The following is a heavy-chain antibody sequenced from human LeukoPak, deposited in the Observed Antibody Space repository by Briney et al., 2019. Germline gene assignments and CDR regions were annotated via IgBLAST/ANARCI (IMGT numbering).Heavy chain of an antibody. CDR1: GGSISSSSYY. CDR3: ARGGTYYDILTGYRYFDY. J-gene: IGHJ4*02. D-gene: IGHD3-9*01. V-gene: IGHV4-39*07. Sequence: SETLSLTCTVSGGSISSSSYYWGWIRQPPGKGLEWIGSIYYSGSTYYNPSLKSRVTISVDTSKNQFSLKLSSVTAADTAVYYCARGGTYYDILTGYRYFDYWGQGTLVTVSS. CDR2: IYYSGST.